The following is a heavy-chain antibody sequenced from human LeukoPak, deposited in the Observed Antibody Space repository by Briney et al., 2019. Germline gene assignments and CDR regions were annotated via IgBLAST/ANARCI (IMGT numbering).Heavy chain of an antibody. V-gene: IGHV3-33*01. CDR3: ARVHYSGSGSYYPYYHYGMDV. J-gene: IGHJ6*02. Sequence: GRSLRLSCAASGFTSSSYGMHWVRQAPGKGLEWVAVIWYDGNNKYYADSVKGRLTISRDNSKNTLYLQMNSLRAEDTAVYYCARVHYSGSGSYYPYYHYGMDVWGQGTTVTVSS. D-gene: IGHD3-10*01. CDR2: IWYDGNNK. CDR1: GFTSSSYG.